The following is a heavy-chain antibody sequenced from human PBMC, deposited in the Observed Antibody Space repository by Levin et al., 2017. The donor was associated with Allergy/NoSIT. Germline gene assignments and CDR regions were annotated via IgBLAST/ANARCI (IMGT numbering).Heavy chain of an antibody. J-gene: IGHJ6*02. CDR1: GGSISSGDYY. CDR3: ARDRLISSGLWFGELVFYYYGMDV. V-gene: IGHV4-30-4*01. Sequence: LRLSCTVSGGSISSGDYYWSWIRQPPGKGLEWIGYIYYSGSTHYNPSLKSRVTISVDTSKNQFSLKLSSVTAADTAVYYCARDRLISSGLWFGELVFYYYGMDVWGQGTTVTVSS. CDR2: IYYSGST. D-gene: IGHD3-10*01.